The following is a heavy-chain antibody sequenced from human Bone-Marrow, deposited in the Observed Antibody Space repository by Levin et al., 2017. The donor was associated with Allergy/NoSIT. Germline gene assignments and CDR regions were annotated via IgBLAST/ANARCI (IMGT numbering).Heavy chain of an antibody. J-gene: IGHJ5*02. D-gene: IGHD6-19*01. Sequence: GASVKVSCAASGFTISSNYMSWVRQAPGKGLEWVSVIYSGGSTYYADSVKGRFTISRDNSKNTLYLQMNSLRAEDTAVYYCAATAGGWGHEGFDPWGQGTLVTVSS. V-gene: IGHV3-53*01. CDR2: IYSGGST. CDR3: AATAGGWGHEGFDP. CDR1: GFTISSNY.